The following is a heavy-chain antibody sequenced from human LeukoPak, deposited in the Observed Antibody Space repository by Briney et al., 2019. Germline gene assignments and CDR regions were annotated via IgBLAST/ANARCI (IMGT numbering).Heavy chain of an antibody. D-gene: IGHD3-10*01. J-gene: IGHJ5*01. CDR3: ARRAYYSVSGSYRWFDS. CDR2: IYPDDSDT. V-gene: IGHV5-51*01. Sequence: GESLKISCEGSGYSFTSYWIGWVRQMPGKGLEWMGMIYPDDSDTRYSPSFQGQVTISVDKSISTAYLQWSSLKASDPAMYYCARRAYYSVSGSYRWFDSWGQGTLVTVSS. CDR1: GYSFTSYW.